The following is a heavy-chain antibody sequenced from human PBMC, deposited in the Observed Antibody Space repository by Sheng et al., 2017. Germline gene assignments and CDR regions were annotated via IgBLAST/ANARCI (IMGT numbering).Heavy chain of an antibody. Sequence: QVQLVESGGGVVQPGRSLRLSCAASAFTFSSYGMHWVRQAPGKGLEWVAVIWHDGRTKYYADSVKGRFTISRDNSKTTLYLQMNSLRAEDTAVYYCARDLGRRLRRPTLAIDYWGQGTLVTVSS. CDR1: AFTFSSYG. CDR2: IWHDGRTK. J-gene: IGHJ4*02. V-gene: IGHV3-33*01. D-gene: IGHD5-12*01. CDR3: ARDLGRRLRRPTLAIDY.